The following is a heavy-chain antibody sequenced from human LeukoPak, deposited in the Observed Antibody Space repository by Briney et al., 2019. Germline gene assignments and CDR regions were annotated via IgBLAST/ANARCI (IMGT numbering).Heavy chain of an antibody. Sequence: GGSLRLSCAASGFTFSNYWMSWVRQAPGKGLEWVANIKQDGSERYYVDSVKGRFTISRDNAKNSLYLQMNSLRAEDTAVYYCARAPVSSVGSPYFDHWGQGTLVTVSS. D-gene: IGHD3-10*01. CDR2: IKQDGSER. CDR1: GFTFSNYW. J-gene: IGHJ4*02. CDR3: ARAPVSSVGSPYFDH. V-gene: IGHV3-7*01.